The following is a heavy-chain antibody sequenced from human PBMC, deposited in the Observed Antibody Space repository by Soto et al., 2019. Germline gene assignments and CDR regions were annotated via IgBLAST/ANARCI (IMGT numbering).Heavy chain of an antibody. CDR3: ARAIETAMDPCDY. J-gene: IGHJ4*02. Sequence: GGSLRLSCAASGFSFTTYAMHWVRQAPGKGLEWVAVISDDGSIKYYADSVKGRFTISRDNSKNTFYLQMNSLRGDDTALYYCARAIETAMDPCDYWGQGALVTVAS. CDR2: ISDDGSIK. V-gene: IGHV3-30-3*01. CDR1: GFSFTTYA. D-gene: IGHD5-18*01.